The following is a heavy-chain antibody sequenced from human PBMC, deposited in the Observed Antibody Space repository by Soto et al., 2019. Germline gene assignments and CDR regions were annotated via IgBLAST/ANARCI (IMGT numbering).Heavy chain of an antibody. Sequence: PSETLSLTCAVYGGSFSGYYWSWIRQPPGKGLEWIGEINHSGSTNYNPSLKSRVTISVDTYKNQFSLKLSSVTAADTAVYYCARGRYNWNYWGQGTLVTVSS. D-gene: IGHD1-20*01. CDR1: GGSFSGYY. CDR3: ARGRYNWNY. V-gene: IGHV4-34*01. CDR2: INHSGST. J-gene: IGHJ4*02.